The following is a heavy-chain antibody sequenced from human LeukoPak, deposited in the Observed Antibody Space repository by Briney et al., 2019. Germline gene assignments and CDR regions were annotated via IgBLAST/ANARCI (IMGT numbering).Heavy chain of an antibody. CDR1: GGSFSGYY. CDR2: INHSGST. J-gene: IGHJ3*02. CDR3: ASLKARDAFDI. Sequence: SETLSLTCAVYGGSFSGYYWSWIRQPPGKGLEWFGEINHSGSTNDHPSLRSRVTISVDTSKNQFSLKLTSATAADTAVYYCASLKARDAFDIWGQGTMVTVSS. V-gene: IGHV4-34*01.